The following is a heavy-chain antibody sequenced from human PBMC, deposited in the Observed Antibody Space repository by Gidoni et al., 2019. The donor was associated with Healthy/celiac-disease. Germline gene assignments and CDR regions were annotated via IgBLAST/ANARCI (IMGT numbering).Heavy chain of an antibody. J-gene: IGHJ4*02. CDR1: GFTVSRNY. CDR2: IYSGGST. V-gene: IGHV3-66*01. Sequence: EVQLLESGGGLVQPWGSLSLSCAASGFTVSRNYMSWVRQAPGKGLEGVSVIYSGGSTYDADAVKGRFTITRDNSKNTLYLQMNSLRAEDTAVYYCARIKTTGYSSGWDFDYWGQGTLVTVSS. D-gene: IGHD6-19*01. CDR3: ARIKTTGYSSGWDFDY.